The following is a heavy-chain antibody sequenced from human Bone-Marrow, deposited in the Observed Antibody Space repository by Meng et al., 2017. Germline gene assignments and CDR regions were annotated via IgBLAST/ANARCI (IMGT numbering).Heavy chain of an antibody. CDR1: GGSISSSSYY. Sequence: LELPGSGSGLVKSSETLSLTCTVSGGSISSSSYYWGWIRQPPGKGLEWIGSIYYSGSTYYNPSLKSRVTISVDTSKNQFSLKLSSVTAADTAVYYCARVKMSITMIDPNWFDPWGQGTLVTVSS. CDR2: IYYSGST. V-gene: IGHV4-39*07. J-gene: IGHJ5*02. CDR3: ARVKMSITMIDPNWFDP. D-gene: IGHD3-22*01.